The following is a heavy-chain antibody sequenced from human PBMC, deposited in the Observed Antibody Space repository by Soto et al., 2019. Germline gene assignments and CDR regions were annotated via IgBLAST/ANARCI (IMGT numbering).Heavy chain of an antibody. D-gene: IGHD2-15*01. J-gene: IGHJ4*02. CDR2: INPNSGDT. Sequence: ASVKVSCKASGYLFTAYSMHWVRQAPGQGLEWLGWINPNSGDTIYAQKFQDRVTMTCDTSVSTADFELSSLSSDDTALYYCAREASAVVSLDYWGQGTLVTVSS. V-gene: IGHV1-2*02. CDR1: GYLFTAYS. CDR3: AREASAVVSLDY.